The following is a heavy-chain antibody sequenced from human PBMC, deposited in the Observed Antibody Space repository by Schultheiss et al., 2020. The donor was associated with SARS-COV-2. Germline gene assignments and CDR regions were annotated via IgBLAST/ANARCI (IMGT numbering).Heavy chain of an antibody. CDR2: IWYDGSNK. Sequence: GGSLRLSCAASGFTFSSYGMHWVRQAPGKGLVWVAVIWYDGSNKYYADSVKGRFTISRDNSKNTLYLQMNSLRAEDTAVYYCTTDRSWFGELDYWGQGTLVTVSS. D-gene: IGHD3-10*01. V-gene: IGHV3-33*01. CDR1: GFTFSSYG. CDR3: TTDRSWFGELDY. J-gene: IGHJ4*02.